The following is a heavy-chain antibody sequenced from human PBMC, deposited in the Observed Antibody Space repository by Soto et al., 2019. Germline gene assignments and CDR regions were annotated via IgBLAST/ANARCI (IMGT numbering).Heavy chain of an antibody. V-gene: IGHV4-38-2*02. Sequence: SETLSLTCTVSGYSISSGYHWAWIRQPPGKGLEWLGSVHYSGNTYYNPSLKSRLTISVDKSKNQFSLNLSSVTAADTAVYCCARQDRVVAEGRWLDTWGQGTLVTVSS. D-gene: IGHD2-21*01. CDR3: ARQDRVVAEGRWLDT. CDR2: VHYSGNT. J-gene: IGHJ5*02. CDR1: GYSISSGYH.